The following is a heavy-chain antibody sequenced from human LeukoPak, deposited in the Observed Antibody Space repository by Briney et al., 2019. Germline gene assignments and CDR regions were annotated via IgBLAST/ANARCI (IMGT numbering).Heavy chain of an antibody. CDR1: GFTFSSYS. J-gene: IGHJ3*02. CDR2: ISSGSSYI. CDR3: AGENDLTPNDAFDI. Sequence: PGGSLRLSCAASGFTFSSYSMNWVRQAPGRGLEWVSSISSGSSYIYYADSVKSRFTISRDNAKNSLYLQMNSLRAEDTAVYYCAGENDLTPNDAFDIWGQGTMVTVSS. V-gene: IGHV3-21*01.